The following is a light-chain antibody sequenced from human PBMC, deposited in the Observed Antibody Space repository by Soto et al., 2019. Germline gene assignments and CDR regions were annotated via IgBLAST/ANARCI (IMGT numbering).Light chain of an antibody. Sequence: QSVLTQPPSASGTPGQRVTISCSRSSSNIGSNYVYWYQQLPGTAPKLLIYRNNQRPSGVPDRFSGSKSGTSASLAISGPRSEDEADYYCAAWDDSLSGSYVFGTGTKLTVL. CDR3: AAWDDSLSGSYV. J-gene: IGLJ1*01. CDR2: RNN. V-gene: IGLV1-47*01. CDR1: SSNIGSNY.